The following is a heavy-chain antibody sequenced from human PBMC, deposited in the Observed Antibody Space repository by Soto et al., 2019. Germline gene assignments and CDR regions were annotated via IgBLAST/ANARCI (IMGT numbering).Heavy chain of an antibody. CDR1: GGSISSSSYY. J-gene: IGHJ6*03. CDR3: ARAAWGAHYYYYYYMDV. CDR2: IYYSGST. Sequence: PSETLFLTCTVSGGSISSSSYYWGWIRQPPGKGLEWIGSIYYSGSTYYNPSLKSRVTISVDTSKNQFSLKLSSVTAADTAVYYCARAAWGAHYYYYYYMDVWGKGTTVTVS. D-gene: IGHD3-16*01. V-gene: IGHV4-39*07.